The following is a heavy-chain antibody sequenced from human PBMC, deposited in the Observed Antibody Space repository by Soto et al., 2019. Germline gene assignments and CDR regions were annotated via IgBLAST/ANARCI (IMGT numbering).Heavy chain of an antibody. CDR2: INAGNGNT. J-gene: IGHJ4*02. CDR3: ARDGAVAGDSNFDY. Sequence: ASVKVSCKASGYTFTSYAMHWVRQAPGQRLEWMGWINAGNGNTKYSQKFQGRVTITTDTSASTAYMELSSLRSEDTAVYYCARDGAVAGDSNFDYWGQGTLVTVSS. CDR1: GYTFTSYA. V-gene: IGHV1-3*01. D-gene: IGHD6-19*01.